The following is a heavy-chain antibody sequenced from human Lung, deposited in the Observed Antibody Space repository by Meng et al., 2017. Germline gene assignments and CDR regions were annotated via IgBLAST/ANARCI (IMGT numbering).Heavy chain of an antibody. Sequence: HVHLVQSGADVQKPGASVTLSCKSSGYTFTAYYMHWVRQAPGQGLEWMGRINPNSGGTNFAQKFQGRVIMTRDTSISTAYMELSSLGFDDTAVYYCAKALGWGSSPDYWGQGILVTVSS. D-gene: IGHD2-21*01. CDR2: INPNSGGT. CDR3: AKALGWGSSPDY. J-gene: IGHJ4*02. CDR1: GYTFTAYY. V-gene: IGHV1-2*06.